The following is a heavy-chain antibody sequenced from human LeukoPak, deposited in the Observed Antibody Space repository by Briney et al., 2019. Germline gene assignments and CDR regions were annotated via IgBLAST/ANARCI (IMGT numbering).Heavy chain of an antibody. J-gene: IGHJ4*02. CDR3: ARAGPLGDYDFWSGYYY. CDR1: GGSISSYY. CDR2: IYTSGST. Sequence: PSETLSLTCTVSGGSISSYYWSWIRQPAGKGLEWIGRIYTSGSTNYNPSLKSRVTISVDTSKNQFSLKLSSVTAADTAVYYCARAGPLGDYDFWSGYYYWGQGTLVTVSS. V-gene: IGHV4-4*07. D-gene: IGHD3-3*01.